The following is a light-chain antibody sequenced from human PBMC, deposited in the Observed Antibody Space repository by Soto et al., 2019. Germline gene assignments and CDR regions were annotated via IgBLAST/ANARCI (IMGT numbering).Light chain of an antibody. CDR2: WAS. CDR1: QTVLYNSNSKNY. Sequence: DIVMTQSPDSLAVSLGERATINCKSSQTVLYNSNSKNYLAWYQQKPGQPPKLLIYWASTRESGVPDRFSGSGSGTDFTLTISSLQDEDVAVYYCQQYFATPWTCGHGTKVEIK. J-gene: IGKJ1*01. CDR3: QQYFATPWT. V-gene: IGKV4-1*01.